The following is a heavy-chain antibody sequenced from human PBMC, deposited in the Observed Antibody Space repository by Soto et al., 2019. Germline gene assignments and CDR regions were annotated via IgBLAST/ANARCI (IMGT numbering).Heavy chain of an antibody. V-gene: IGHV5-10-1*01. D-gene: IGHD4-17*01. Sequence: GESLKSYCKGSGYSCTSYWVSWVRQMPGKGLEWMGRIDPSDSYTNYSPSFQGHVTISADKSISTAYLQWSSLKASDTAMYYCARHSPDYGYGWFDHWGQGTLVTVSS. CDR1: GYSCTSYW. CDR2: IDPSDSYT. CDR3: ARHSPDYGYGWFDH. J-gene: IGHJ5*02.